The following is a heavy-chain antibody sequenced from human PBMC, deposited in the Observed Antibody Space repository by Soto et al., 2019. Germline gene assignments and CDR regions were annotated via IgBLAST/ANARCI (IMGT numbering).Heavy chain of an antibody. J-gene: IGHJ4*02. CDR2: IKGDGSEK. Sequence: EVQLVESGGGLVQPGGSLKLSCAASGFTVSSFWMNWVRQAPGKGLEWVANIKGDGSEKYYVDSVKGRLTISRDNAKNSLYLEMNSLRAEDTAVYYCAAGFPPDYWGQGTLVTVSS. V-gene: IGHV3-7*01. CDR3: AAGFPPDY. CDR1: GFTVSSFW. D-gene: IGHD3-10*01.